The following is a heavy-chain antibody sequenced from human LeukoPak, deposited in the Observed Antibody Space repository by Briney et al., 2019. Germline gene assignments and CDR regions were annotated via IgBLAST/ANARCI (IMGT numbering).Heavy chain of an antibody. J-gene: IGHJ5*02. CDR1: GGSFSGYY. CDR2: INHSGST. CDR3: ARVDYGDPNCFDP. Sequence: SETLSLTCAVYGGSFSGYYWSWIRQPPGKGLEWIGEINHSGSTNYNPSLKSRVTISVDTSKNQFSLKLSSVTAADTAVYYCARVDYGDPNCFDPRGQGTLVTVSS. D-gene: IGHD4-17*01. V-gene: IGHV4-34*01.